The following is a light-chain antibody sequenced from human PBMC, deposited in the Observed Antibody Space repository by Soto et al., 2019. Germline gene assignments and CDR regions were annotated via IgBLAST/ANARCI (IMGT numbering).Light chain of an antibody. CDR2: AAS. V-gene: IGKV3-15*01. CDR1: QSAGTK. CDR3: QHYNKWSLLT. Sequence: EIVMTQSPATLSVSPGERATLSCRASQSAGTKLAWYQQKPGQAPRLLIYAASTRATGIPVRFSGSGSRTEFTLTISSLQSEDFAVYYCQHYNKWSLLTFGGGTKVEIK. J-gene: IGKJ4*01.